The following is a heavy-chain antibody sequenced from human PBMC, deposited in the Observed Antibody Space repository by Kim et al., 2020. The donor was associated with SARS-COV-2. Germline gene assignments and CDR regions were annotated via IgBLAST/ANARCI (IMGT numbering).Heavy chain of an antibody. Sequence: GGSLRLSCAASGFTFSRYGMHWVRQAPGKGLEWVAVISYDGSNKYYADSVKGRFTISRDNSKNTLYLQMNSLRAEDTAVYYCAKAFEVVVAATGFDYWGQGTLVTVSS. J-gene: IGHJ4*02. V-gene: IGHV3-30*18. CDR2: ISYDGSNK. D-gene: IGHD2-15*01. CDR1: GFTFSRYG. CDR3: AKAFEVVVAATGFDY.